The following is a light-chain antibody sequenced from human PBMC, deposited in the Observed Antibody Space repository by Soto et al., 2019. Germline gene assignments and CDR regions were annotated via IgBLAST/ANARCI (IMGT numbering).Light chain of an antibody. J-gene: IGLJ1*01. CDR3: SSYAGSNNPYV. CDR2: EVS. V-gene: IGLV2-8*01. Sequence: QSALTQPPSASGSPGQSVTISCTGTSSDVGGYDSVSWYQQHPGKAPKLMIYEVSKRPSGVSDRFSGSKSGNTASLTVSGLQAEDEADYYCSSYAGSNNPYVXGTGSKLTVL. CDR1: SSDVGGYDS.